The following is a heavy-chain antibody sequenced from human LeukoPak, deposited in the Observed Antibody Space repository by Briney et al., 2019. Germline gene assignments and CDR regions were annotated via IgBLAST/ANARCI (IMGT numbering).Heavy chain of an antibody. D-gene: IGHD6-19*01. CDR1: GGSISSSSYY. Sequence: SETLSLTCTVSGGSISSSSYYWGWIRQPPGKGLEWIGSIYYSGSTYYNPSLKSRVTISVDTSKNQFSLKLSSVTAADTAVYYCARAGYSSGWPPPYYYYYYMDVWGKGTTVTISS. CDR3: ARAGYSSGWPPPYYYYYYMDV. CDR2: IYYSGST. V-gene: IGHV4-39*07. J-gene: IGHJ6*03.